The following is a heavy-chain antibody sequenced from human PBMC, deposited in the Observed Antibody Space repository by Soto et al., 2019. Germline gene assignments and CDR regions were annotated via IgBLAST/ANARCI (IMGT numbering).Heavy chain of an antibody. J-gene: IGHJ4*02. V-gene: IGHV3-74*01. Sequence: EVQLVESGGGLVQPGGSLRLSCAASGFTFSTYWMHWVRQVPGEGLVWVSHINRDGSGTSYADSVKGRFTISRDNARNTVYLQMKSLRAEDTAVYYCARYEEADLWDVVDYWGQGIQVTVSS. CDR2: INRDGSGT. CDR3: ARYEEADLWDVVDY. D-gene: IGHD1-26*01. CDR1: GFTFSTYW.